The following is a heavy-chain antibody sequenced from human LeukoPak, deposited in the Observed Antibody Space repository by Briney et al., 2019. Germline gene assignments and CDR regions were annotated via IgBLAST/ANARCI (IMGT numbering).Heavy chain of an antibody. CDR2: IYSGGGT. J-gene: IGHJ4*02. CDR3: ARAVNSAASY. D-gene: IGHD2-2*01. Sequence: GGSLRLSCAASGFTVSSNYMTWVRQAPGKGLEWVSVIYSGGGTYYADSVKGRFTISRDNSKNTLYLQMSSLRIEDTAVYYCARAVNSAASYWGQGTLVTVS. CDR1: GFTVSSNY. V-gene: IGHV3-66*02.